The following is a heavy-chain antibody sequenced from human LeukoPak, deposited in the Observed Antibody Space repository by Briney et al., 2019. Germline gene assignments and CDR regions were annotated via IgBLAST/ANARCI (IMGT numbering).Heavy chain of an antibody. D-gene: IGHD5-24*01. CDR3: ATARDGYRKGFDS. V-gene: IGHV3-21*01. CDR1: GFTFSSYT. CDR2: ISSSSSYI. J-gene: IGHJ4*02. Sequence: KPGGSLRLSCAASGFTFSSYTMNWVRQGPGKGLEWVSSISSSSSYIYYADSLKGRFTVSRDNAENSLYLQMNGLRVEDTAVYYCATARDGYRKGFDSWGQGTLVTVSS.